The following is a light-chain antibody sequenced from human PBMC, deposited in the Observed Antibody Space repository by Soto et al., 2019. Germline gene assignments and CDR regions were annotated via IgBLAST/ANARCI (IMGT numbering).Light chain of an antibody. CDR2: AAS. CDR1: QSISSY. J-gene: IGKJ1*01. V-gene: IGKV1-39*01. Sequence: EIPMTQPAFSLYASVGDRVTITCRASQSISSYLNWYQQKPGKAPKLLIYAASSLQSGVPSRFSGSGSGTDFTLTISSLQPEDFATYYCLQDYNFPRTFGQGTKVDI. CDR3: LQDYNFPRT.